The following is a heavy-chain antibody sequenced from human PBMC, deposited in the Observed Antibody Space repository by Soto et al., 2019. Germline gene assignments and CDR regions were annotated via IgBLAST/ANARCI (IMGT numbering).Heavy chain of an antibody. Sequence: ASVKVSCKASGYTFTSYGISWVRQAPGQGLEWMGWISAYNGNTNYAQKLQGRATMTTDTSTSTAYMELRSLRSDDTAVYYCARPFRYCGGDCYSYYGLDVWGQGTTVTVSS. V-gene: IGHV1-18*04. CDR1: GYTFTSYG. J-gene: IGHJ6*02. D-gene: IGHD2-21*02. CDR3: ARPFRYCGGDCYSYYGLDV. CDR2: ISAYNGNT.